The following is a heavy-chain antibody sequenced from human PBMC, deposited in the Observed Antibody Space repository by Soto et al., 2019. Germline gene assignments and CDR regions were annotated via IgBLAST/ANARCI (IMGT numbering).Heavy chain of an antibody. J-gene: IGHJ4*02. Sequence: PGESLKISCAASGFTFSSYGMHWVRQAPGKGLEWVAVISYDGSNKYYADSVKGRFTISRDNSKNTLYLQMNSLRAEDTAVYYCAKGGHSGYYYGSSEDDYWGQGTLVTVSS. CDR1: GFTFSSYG. CDR3: AKGGHSGYYYGSSEDDY. D-gene: IGHD3-22*01. CDR2: ISYDGSNK. V-gene: IGHV3-30*18.